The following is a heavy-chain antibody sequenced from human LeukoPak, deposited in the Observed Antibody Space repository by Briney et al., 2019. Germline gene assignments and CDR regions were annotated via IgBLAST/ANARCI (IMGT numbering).Heavy chain of an antibody. CDR1: DGSISSYY. CDR2: IYYSGST. CDR3: ARVSWGYSSSWYFDY. D-gene: IGHD6-13*01. V-gene: IGHV4-59*01. J-gene: IGHJ4*02. Sequence: SETLSLTCTVSDGSISSYYWSWIRQPPGKGLEWIGYIYYSGSTNYNPSLKSRVTISVDTSKNQFSLKLSSVTAADTAVYYCARVSWGYSSSWYFDYWGQGTLVTVSS.